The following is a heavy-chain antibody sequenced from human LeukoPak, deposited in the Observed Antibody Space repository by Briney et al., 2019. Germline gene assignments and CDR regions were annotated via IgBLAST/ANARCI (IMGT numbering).Heavy chain of an antibody. CDR1: GFTFSSYW. CDR2: IKQDGSEK. D-gene: IGHD6-13*01. J-gene: IGHJ6*03. V-gene: IGHV3-7*01. Sequence: GGSLRLSCAASGFTFSSYWMSWVRQAPGKGLEWVANIKQDGSEKYYVDSVKGRFTISRDNAKNSLYLQMNSLRAEDTAVYYCARLFSGYSSSWYVYYYYYMDVWGKGTTVIVSS. CDR3: ARLFSGYSSSWYVYYYYYMDV.